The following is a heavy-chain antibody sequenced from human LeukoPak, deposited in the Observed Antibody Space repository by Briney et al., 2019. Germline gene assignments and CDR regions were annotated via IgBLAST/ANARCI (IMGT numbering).Heavy chain of an antibody. V-gene: IGHV3-30-3*01. Sequence: PGRSLRLSCAASGFTFSTYAMYWVRQAPGQGLEWVAVISYDGSNKYYADSVKGRFTISRDNSKNTLYLQMNSLRAEDTAVYYCAEQGDCTNGVCSPHYFAYWGQGSLVTVSS. CDR3: AEQGDCTNGVCSPHYFAY. CDR2: ISYDGSNK. CDR1: GFTFSTYA. J-gene: IGHJ4*02. D-gene: IGHD2-8*01.